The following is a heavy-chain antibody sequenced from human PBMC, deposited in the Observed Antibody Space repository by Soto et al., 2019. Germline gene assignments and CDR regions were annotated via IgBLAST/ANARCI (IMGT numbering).Heavy chain of an antibody. Sequence: QVQLQESGPGLVKPSQTLSLTCTVSGGSISSGDYYWSWIRQPPGKGLEWIGYIYYSGSTYYNPSLKRRVTISVDTSKNQFSLKLCSVTAADTAVYYCARGGSWFGELADFDYWGQGTLVTVSS. J-gene: IGHJ4*02. CDR1: GGSISSGDYY. CDR3: ARGGSWFGELADFDY. CDR2: IYYSGST. D-gene: IGHD3-10*01. V-gene: IGHV4-30-4*01.